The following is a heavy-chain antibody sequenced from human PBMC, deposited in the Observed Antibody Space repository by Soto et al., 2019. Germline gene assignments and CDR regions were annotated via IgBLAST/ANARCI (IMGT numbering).Heavy chain of an antibody. CDR1: GGSISSYY. CDR3: ARQERRENYYDSSVLPNWFDP. V-gene: IGHV4-59*05. Sequence: ASETLSLTCTVSGGSISSYYWSWIRQPPGKGLEWIGSIYYSGSTYYNPSLKSRVTISVDTSKNQFSLKLSSVTAADTAVYYCARQERRENYYDSSVLPNWFDPWGQGTLVTVSS. J-gene: IGHJ5*02. CDR2: IYYSGST. D-gene: IGHD3-22*01.